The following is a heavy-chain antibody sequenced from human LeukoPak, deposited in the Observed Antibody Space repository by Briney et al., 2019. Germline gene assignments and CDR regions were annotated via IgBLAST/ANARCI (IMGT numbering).Heavy chain of an antibody. CDR1: GFSFSSYG. D-gene: IGHD2-21*01. CDR2: ISYDGSNQ. J-gene: IGHJ4*02. V-gene: IGHV3-30*18. Sequence: GGSLRLSCAASGFSFSSYGMNWVRQAPGKGLEWVAVISYDGSNQYYADSVQGRFTISRDNSKNTLYLQMNSLRPEDTAVYYCAKGWRLLDYWGQGTLVTVSS. CDR3: AKGWRLLDY.